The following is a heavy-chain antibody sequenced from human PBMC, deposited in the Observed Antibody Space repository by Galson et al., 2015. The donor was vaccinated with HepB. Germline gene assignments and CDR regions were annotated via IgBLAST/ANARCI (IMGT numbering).Heavy chain of an antibody. D-gene: IGHD1-7*01. CDR3: AKCYLRYNWNYDWFDP. CDR2: ISYDGSNK. Sequence: SLRLSCAASGFTFSSYGMHWVRQAPGKGLEWVAVISYDGSNKFYADSVKGRFTISRDNSKNTLYLQMNSLRAEDTAVYYCAKCYLRYNWNYDWFDPWGRGTLVTVSS. J-gene: IGHJ5*02. CDR1: GFTFSSYG. V-gene: IGHV3-30*18.